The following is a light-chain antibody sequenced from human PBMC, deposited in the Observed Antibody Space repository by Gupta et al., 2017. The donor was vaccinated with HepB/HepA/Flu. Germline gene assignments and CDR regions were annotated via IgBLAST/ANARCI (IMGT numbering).Light chain of an antibody. J-gene: IGLJ3*02. Sequence: QSVLTQPPSVSGARGQRVTISCTGSSSNIGAGYDVHWYQQLPGTAPKLLIYGNSKRPSGVPDRFSGSKSGTSASLAITGLQAEDEADYYCQSYDSSLSGSVFGGGTKLTVL. V-gene: IGLV1-40*01. CDR1: SSNIGAGYD. CDR2: GNS. CDR3: QSYDSSLSGSV.